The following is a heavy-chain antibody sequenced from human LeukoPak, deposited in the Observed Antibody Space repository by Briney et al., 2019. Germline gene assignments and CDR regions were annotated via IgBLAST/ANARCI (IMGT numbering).Heavy chain of an antibody. V-gene: IGHV3-21*01. D-gene: IGHD3-22*01. Sequence: GGSLRLSCAASGFTFSGYAMSWVRQAPGKGLEWVSSISSSSSYIYYADSVKGRFTISRDNAKNSLYLQMNSLRAEDTAVYYCARVRNYYDSSGYIWRWGQGTLVTVSS. CDR1: GFTFSGYA. CDR2: ISSSSSYI. J-gene: IGHJ4*02. CDR3: ARVRNYYDSSGYIWR.